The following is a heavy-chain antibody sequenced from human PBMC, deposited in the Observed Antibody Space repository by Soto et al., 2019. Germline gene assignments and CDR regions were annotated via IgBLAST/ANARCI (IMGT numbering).Heavy chain of an antibody. CDR2: INIGNGNT. J-gene: IGHJ5*02. Sequence: QVQLVQSGAEVKKPGASVKVSCKASGYTFTSYPMHWVRQAPGQRLEWMGWINIGNGNTQYSQKFHGRVTITGDTSANIAYMELSSLTSADTAVYYCAREPRCGGRCYLNYFDRWGQATLVTVSS. D-gene: IGHD2-15*01. V-gene: IGHV1-3*04. CDR1: GYTFTSYP. CDR3: AREPRCGGRCYLNYFDR.